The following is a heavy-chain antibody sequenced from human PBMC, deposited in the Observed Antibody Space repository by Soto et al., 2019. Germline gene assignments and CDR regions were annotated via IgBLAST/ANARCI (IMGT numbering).Heavy chain of an antibody. CDR2: INAGNGNT. Sequence: QVQLVQSGAEEKKPGASVKVSCKASGYTFTSYAMHWVRQAPGQRLEWMGWINAGNGNTKYSQKFQGRVTITRYTSASAAYMELSSRRSEDTAVYYCARGSGYYYWDDYWGQGTLVTVSS. D-gene: IGHD3-22*01. CDR3: ARGSGYYYWDDY. CDR1: GYTFTSYA. V-gene: IGHV1-3*05. J-gene: IGHJ4*02.